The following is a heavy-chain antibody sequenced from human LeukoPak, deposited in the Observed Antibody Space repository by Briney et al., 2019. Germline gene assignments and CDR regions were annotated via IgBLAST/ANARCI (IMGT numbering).Heavy chain of an antibody. CDR1: GYNFATYW. CDR3: ARQAALAGQGIDY. D-gene: IGHD6-19*01. CDR2: ISPADSDT. Sequence: GESLKISCQVSGYNFATYWIGWVRQMPGKGLEWMGIISPADSDTRYSPSFQGQVTISADKSINTAYLQWSSLRASDTAIYYCARQAALAGQGIDYWGQGTLVTVSS. V-gene: IGHV5-51*01. J-gene: IGHJ4*02.